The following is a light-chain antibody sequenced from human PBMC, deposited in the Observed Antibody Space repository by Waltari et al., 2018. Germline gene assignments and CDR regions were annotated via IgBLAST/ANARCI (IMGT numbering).Light chain of an antibody. J-gene: IGLJ1*01. CDR3: CSYAGSAYV. V-gene: IGLV2-11*01. Sequence: QSALTQPRSVSGSPGQSVTISCTGTSSDVGGYNYVSWYQQHPGKAPKLMIYGVSKRPSGVPDRFSGSKSGNTASLTISGRQAEDEADYYCCSYAGSAYVFGTGTKVTVL. CDR2: GVS. CDR1: SSDVGGYNY.